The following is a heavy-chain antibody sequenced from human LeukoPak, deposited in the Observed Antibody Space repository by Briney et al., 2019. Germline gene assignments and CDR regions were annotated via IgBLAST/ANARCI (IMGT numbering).Heavy chain of an antibody. J-gene: IGHJ4*02. CDR2: ISSSSSYI. Sequence: GGSLRLSCAASGFTFSSYSMNWVRQAPGKGLEWVSSISSSSSYIYYADSVKGRFTISRDNSKNTLYLQMNSLRAEDTAVYYCANLHAHEADYWGQGTLVTVSS. V-gene: IGHV3-21*04. CDR1: GFTFSSYS. CDR3: ANLHAHEADY.